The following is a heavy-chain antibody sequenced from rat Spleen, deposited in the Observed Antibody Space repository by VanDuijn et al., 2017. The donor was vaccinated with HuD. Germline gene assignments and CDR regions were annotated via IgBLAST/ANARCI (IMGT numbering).Heavy chain of an antibody. CDR1: GFTFSNYD. D-gene: IGHD1-3*01. J-gene: IGHJ2*01. CDR2: ITNIAGRT. V-gene: IGHV5-25*01. Sequence: EVQLVESGGASVQPGGSMRLSCAASGFTFSNYDMAWVRQVPTKGLEWVASITNIAGRTHYPDSVKGRFTISRDIAKSTLFLQMNSLKSEDTATYYCTRGGFYRYWGQGVMVTVSS. CDR3: TRGGFYRY.